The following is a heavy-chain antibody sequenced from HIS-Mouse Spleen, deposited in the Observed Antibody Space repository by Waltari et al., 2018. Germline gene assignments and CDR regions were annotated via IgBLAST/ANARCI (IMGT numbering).Heavy chain of an antibody. CDR2: IYYSGST. CDR1: GCSISSSRYS. J-gene: IGHJ2*01. V-gene: IGHV4-39*07. CDR3: AREIPYSSSWYDWYFDL. Sequence: QLQLQESGPGLVKPSEPLSLTCPVSGCSISSSRYSWGWIRQPPGKGLEWIGSIYYSGSTYYNPSLKSRVTISVDTSKNQFSLKLSSVTAADTAVYYCAREIPYSSSWYDWYFDLWGRGTLVTVSS. D-gene: IGHD6-13*01.